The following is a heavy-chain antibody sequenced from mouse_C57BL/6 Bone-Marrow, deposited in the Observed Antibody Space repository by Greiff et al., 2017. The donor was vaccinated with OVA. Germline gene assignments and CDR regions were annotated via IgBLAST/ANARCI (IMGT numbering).Heavy chain of an antibody. V-gene: IGHV5-17*01. CDR2: ISSGSSTI. CDR1: GFTFSDYG. Sequence: EVMLVESGGGLVKPGGSLKLSCAASGFTFSDYGMHWVRQAPEKGLEWVAYISSGSSTIYYADTVKGRFTISRDNAKNTLFLQMTSLRSEDTAMYYCARPITTVVESYWYFDVWGTGTTVTVSS. D-gene: IGHD1-1*01. J-gene: IGHJ1*03. CDR3: ARPITTVVESYWYFDV.